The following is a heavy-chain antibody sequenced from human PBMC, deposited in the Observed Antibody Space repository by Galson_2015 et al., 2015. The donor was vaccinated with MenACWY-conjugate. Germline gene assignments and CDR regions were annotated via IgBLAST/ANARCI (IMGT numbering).Heavy chain of an antibody. V-gene: IGHV5-51*01. D-gene: IGHD2-15*01. J-gene: IGHJ6*02. CDR3: ARHPPGGRGMDV. CDR1: GYSFTNYW. CDR2: INPGLVNPGDSNI. Sequence: QSGAEVKKPGESLKISCKGSGYSFTNYWIGWVRQMPGKGLEWMGLINPGLVNPGDSNIRYSPSFQGQVTISADESISTAYLQWSSLKASDTAMYYWARHPPGGRGMDVWGRGTTVTVSS.